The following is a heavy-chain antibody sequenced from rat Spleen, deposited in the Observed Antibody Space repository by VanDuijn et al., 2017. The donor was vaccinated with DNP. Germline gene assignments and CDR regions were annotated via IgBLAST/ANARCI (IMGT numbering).Heavy chain of an antibody. Sequence: EVQLVESGGGLVQPGWSLKLSCAASGFTVSDFNMAWVRQAPKKGLEWVATISTSGSRTYYPDSVKGRFTISRDNARSILYLQMDSLRSEDTATYYCTTHDWGSWGQGVMVTVSS. V-gene: IGHV5-7*01. J-gene: IGHJ2*01. CDR2: ISTSGSRT. CDR1: GFTVSDFN. CDR3: TTHDWGS. D-gene: IGHD5-1*01.